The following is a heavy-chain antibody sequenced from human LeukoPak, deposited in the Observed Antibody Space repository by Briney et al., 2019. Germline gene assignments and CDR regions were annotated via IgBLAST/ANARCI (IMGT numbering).Heavy chain of an antibody. Sequence: PSETLSLTCTVSGGSISSYYWSWIRQPPGKGLEWIGYIYYSGSTNYNPSLKSRVTISVDTSKNQFSLKLSSVTAADTAVYYCASLRMWSGLRDYWGQGTLVTVSS. CDR3: ASLRMWSGLRDY. CDR2: IYYSGST. D-gene: IGHD3-3*01. V-gene: IGHV4-59*01. CDR1: GGSISSYY. J-gene: IGHJ4*02.